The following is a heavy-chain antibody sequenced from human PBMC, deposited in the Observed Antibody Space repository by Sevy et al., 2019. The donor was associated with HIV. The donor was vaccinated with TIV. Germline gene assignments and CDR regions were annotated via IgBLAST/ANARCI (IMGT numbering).Heavy chain of an antibody. J-gene: IGHJ3*02. CDR1: GYTFTSYG. CDR2: ISAYNDNT. V-gene: IGHV1-18*01. D-gene: IGHD3-3*01. CDR3: ARGYYDFWSGYYRRDAFDI. Sequence: ASVKVSCTASGYTFTSYGISWVRQAPGQGLEWMGWISAYNDNTNYAQKLQGRVTLTTDTSTSTACMELRSLRSDDTAVYYCARGYYDFWSGYYRRDAFDIWGQGTMVTVSS.